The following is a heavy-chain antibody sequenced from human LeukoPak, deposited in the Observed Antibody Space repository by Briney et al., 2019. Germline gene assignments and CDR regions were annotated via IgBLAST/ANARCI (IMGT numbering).Heavy chain of an antibody. J-gene: IGHJ6*03. CDR3: ARGGYEYYYMDV. D-gene: IGHD3-16*01. CDR2: IYYSGST. Sequence: PSETLSLTCTVSGGSISSYYWSWIRQPPGKGLEWIGYIYYSGSTNYNPSLKSRVTISVDTSKSQFSLKLSSVTAADTAVYYCARGGYEYYYMDVWGKGTTVTVSS. V-gene: IGHV4-59*12. CDR1: GGSISSYY.